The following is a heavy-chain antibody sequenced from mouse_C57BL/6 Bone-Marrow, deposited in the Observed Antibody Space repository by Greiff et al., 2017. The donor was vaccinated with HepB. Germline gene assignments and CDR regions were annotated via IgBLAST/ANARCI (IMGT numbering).Heavy chain of an antibody. V-gene: IGHV5-6*01. CDR1: RFTFSTYG. CDR3: ARMGGNYPYYYALDY. Sequence: DVHLVESGGDFVKPGGSLKLSCAASRFTFSTYGMSWVRQTPDTRLEWVATISSGGSFTYYPDSVKGRFTISRDNAKNTLYLQMSSLKSEDTAIYYCARMGGNYPYYYALDYWGQGTSVTVSS. D-gene: IGHD2-1*01. CDR2: ISSGGSFT. J-gene: IGHJ4*01.